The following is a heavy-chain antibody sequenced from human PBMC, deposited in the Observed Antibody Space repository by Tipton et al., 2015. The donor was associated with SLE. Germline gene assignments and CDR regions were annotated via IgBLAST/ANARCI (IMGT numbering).Heavy chain of an antibody. CDR1: GGSISGHY. Sequence: TLSLTCTVSGGSISGHYWCWIRQPPGMGLEWIVYLYYTGITDYNPSLKSRVPISVDTSKNQFSLKLRSVTAADTAVYFCAGYYCTTTRCYYFDYWGRGTLVTVSS. J-gene: IGHJ4*02. V-gene: IGHV4-59*11. D-gene: IGHD2-2*01. CDR2: LYYTGIT. CDR3: AGYYCTTTRCYYFDY.